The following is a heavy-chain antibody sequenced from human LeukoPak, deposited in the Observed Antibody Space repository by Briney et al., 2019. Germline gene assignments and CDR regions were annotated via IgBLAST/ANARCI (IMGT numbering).Heavy chain of an antibody. CDR3: ARGLMMAVAGRGEFHY. CDR2: IYYSGST. J-gene: IGHJ4*02. Sequence: PSETLSLTCTVSGGSISSYYWSWIRQPPGKGLEWIGYIYYSGSTNYNPSLKSRVTRSVDTSKNQFSLKLSSVTAADTAVYYCARGLMMAVAGRGEFHYWGQGTLVTVSS. V-gene: IGHV4-59*01. CDR1: GGSISSYY. D-gene: IGHD6-13*01.